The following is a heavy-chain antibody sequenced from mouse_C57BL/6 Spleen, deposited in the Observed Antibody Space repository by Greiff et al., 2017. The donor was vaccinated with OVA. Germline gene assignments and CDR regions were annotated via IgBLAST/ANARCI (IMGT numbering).Heavy chain of an antibody. V-gene: IGHV1-55*01. CDR1: GYTFTSYW. J-gene: IGHJ4*01. D-gene: IGHD3-1*01. CDR2: IYPGSGST. CDR3: ARSGTHAMDY. Sequence: QVQLKQPGAELVKPGASVMMSCKASGYTFTSYWITWVKQRPGQGLEWIGDIYPGSGSTNYNEKFKSKATLTVDTSSSTAYMQLSSLTSEDSAVYYCARSGTHAMDYWGQGTSVTVSS.